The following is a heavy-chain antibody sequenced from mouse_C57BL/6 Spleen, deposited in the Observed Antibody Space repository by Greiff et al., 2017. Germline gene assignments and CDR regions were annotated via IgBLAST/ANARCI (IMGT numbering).Heavy chain of an antibody. CDR3: AREDDYGARFAY. CDR2: ILPGSGST. D-gene: IGHD1-1*02. Sequence: QVQLQQSGAELMKPGASVKLSCKATGYTFTGYWIEWVKQRPGHGLEWIGEILPGSGSTNYNEKFKGKATFTADTSSNTAYMQLSSLTTEDSASYYCAREDDYGARFAYWGQGTLVTVSA. V-gene: IGHV1-9*01. J-gene: IGHJ3*01. CDR1: GYTFTGYW.